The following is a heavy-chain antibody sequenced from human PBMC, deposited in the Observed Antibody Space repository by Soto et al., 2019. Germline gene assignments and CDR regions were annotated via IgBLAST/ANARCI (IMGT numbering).Heavy chain of an antibody. CDR1: GFTFDDYT. J-gene: IGHJ5*02. CDR2: ISWDGGST. Sequence: GGSLRLSCAASGFTFDDYTMHWVRQAPGKGLEWVSLISWDGGSTYYADSVKGRFTISRDNSKNSLYLQMNSLRTEDTALYYCAKGKNLLYSYGLGDWFDPWGQGTLVTVSS. CDR3: AKGKNLLYSYGLGDWFDP. D-gene: IGHD5-18*01. V-gene: IGHV3-43*01.